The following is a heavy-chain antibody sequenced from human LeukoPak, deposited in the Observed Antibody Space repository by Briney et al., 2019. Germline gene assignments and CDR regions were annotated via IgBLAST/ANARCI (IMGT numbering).Heavy chain of an antibody. CDR1: GFTFSSYA. V-gene: IGHV3-64D*09. Sequence: SGGSLRLSCSASGFTFSSYAMHWVRQAPGKGLEYVSAITSSGGSTYYADSAKGRFTISRDNSNNTLYLQMSSLKSDDMGVYYCVREDYYRHFMDVWGQGTTVTVSS. CDR2: ITSSGGST. CDR3: VREDYYRHFMDV. J-gene: IGHJ6*02.